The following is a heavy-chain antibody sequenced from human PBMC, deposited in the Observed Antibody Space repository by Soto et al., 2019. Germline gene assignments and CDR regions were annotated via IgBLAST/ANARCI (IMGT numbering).Heavy chain of an antibody. CDR3: ARARYYDWCFDL. V-gene: IGHV4-30-2*06. J-gene: IGHJ4*02. CDR2: SYHSGSS. D-gene: IGHD3-9*01. CDR1: GGSINSAGQS. Sequence: QLQLQESGPGLVEPSQTLSLTCTVSGGSINSAGQSWGWVRQSPGKGLEWIGYSYHSGSSYYNPSLPSGVTISVDRSKAQFYRTLTSVTAADTAVYFCARARYYDWCFDLWGLGTPVTVSS.